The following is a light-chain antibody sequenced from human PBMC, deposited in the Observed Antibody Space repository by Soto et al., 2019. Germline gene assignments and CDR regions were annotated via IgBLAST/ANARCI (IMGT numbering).Light chain of an antibody. CDR1: QSISSW. J-gene: IGKJ1*01. Sequence: DIQMTQSPSTLSASVGDRVTITCRASQSISSWLAWYQQKPGKAPKLLIYKASSLESGVPSRFSGSGSGTVFTLTISSLQPDDFATCYCQQYNSYSWTFGQGTKVDIK. CDR2: KAS. V-gene: IGKV1-5*03. CDR3: QQYNSYSWT.